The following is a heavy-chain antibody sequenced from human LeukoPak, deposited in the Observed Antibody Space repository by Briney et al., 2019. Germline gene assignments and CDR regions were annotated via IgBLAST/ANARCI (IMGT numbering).Heavy chain of an antibody. J-gene: IGHJ3*02. CDR3: ARGDSSGYYSNAFDI. D-gene: IGHD3-22*01. CDR1: EYSLSTHW. CDR2: IYLPDSNT. Sequence: GESLKISRKTSEYSLSTHWIGWVRQMPGKDLEWMGMIYLPDSNTRYRPSFQGQVTISADKSISTAYLQWSSLKASDTAMYYCARGDSSGYYSNAFDIWGQGTMVTVSS. V-gene: IGHV5-51*01.